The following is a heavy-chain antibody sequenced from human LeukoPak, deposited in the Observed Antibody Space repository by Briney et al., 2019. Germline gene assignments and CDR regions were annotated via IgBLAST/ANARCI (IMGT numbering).Heavy chain of an antibody. CDR3: ATAIFGVDFYFDY. J-gene: IGHJ4*02. CDR2: INPNSGGT. Sequence: ASVKVSCKASGYTFTGYYMHWVRQAPGQWLEWMGWINPNSGGTNYAQKFQGRVTMTRDTSISTAYMELSRLRSDDTAVYYCATAIFGVDFYFDYWGQGTLVTVSS. V-gene: IGHV1-2*02. CDR1: GYTFTGYY. D-gene: IGHD3-3*01.